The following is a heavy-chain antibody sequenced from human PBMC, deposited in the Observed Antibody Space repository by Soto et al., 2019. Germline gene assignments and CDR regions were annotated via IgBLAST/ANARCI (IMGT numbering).Heavy chain of an antibody. Sequence: SETLSLTCAVSGGSISSSNWWSWVRQPPGKGLEWIGEIYHSGSTNYNPSLKSRVTISVDKSKNQFSLKLSSVTAADTAVYYCARENSSGWYSAPDYGMDVWGQGTTVTAP. D-gene: IGHD6-19*01. CDR1: GGSISSSNW. CDR2: IYHSGST. J-gene: IGHJ6*02. V-gene: IGHV4-4*02. CDR3: ARENSSGWYSAPDYGMDV.